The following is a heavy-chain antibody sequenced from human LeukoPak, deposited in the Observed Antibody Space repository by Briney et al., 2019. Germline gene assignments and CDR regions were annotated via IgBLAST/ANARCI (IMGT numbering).Heavy chain of an antibody. J-gene: IGHJ6*03. D-gene: IGHD2-2*01. CDR1: GFTVSSNY. CDR2: ISGSGGST. Sequence: GGSLRLSCAASGFTVSSNYMSWVRQAPGKGLEWGSVISGSGGSTYYADSVKGRFTISRDNSKNTLYLQMNSLRAEDTAVYYCANQRGVVVPAGENYYYYMDGWGKGTTVTVSS. V-gene: IGHV3-23*01. CDR3: ANQRGVVVPAGENYYYYMDG.